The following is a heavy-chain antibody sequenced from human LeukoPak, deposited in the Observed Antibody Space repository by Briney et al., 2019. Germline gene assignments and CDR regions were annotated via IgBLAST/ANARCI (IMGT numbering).Heavy chain of an antibody. CDR3: ARVNPTNSGFYAY. J-gene: IGHJ4*02. Sequence: QSGGSLRLSCAASGFTFISFGMHWVRQAPGKGLEWVALISYDGSNKYYADSVKGRFTISRDNAKNSLYLQMNSLRVEDTAVYYCARVNPTNSGFYAYWGQGTLVTVSS. CDR2: ISYDGSNK. CDR1: GFTFISFG. D-gene: IGHD3-22*01. V-gene: IGHV3-30*03.